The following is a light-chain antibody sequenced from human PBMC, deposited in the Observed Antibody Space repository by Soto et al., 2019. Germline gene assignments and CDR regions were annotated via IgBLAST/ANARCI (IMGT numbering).Light chain of an antibody. Sequence: IVLTQSPATLSVSPGERATLSCRASQSVGSDLAWYQHTPGQPPRLLIYGASTRATGVPGRFSGSGSGTDFTLTISRLEPEDFAVYYCQQFGTSPKTFGQGTKVDIK. V-gene: IGKV3-20*01. J-gene: IGKJ1*01. CDR3: QQFGTSPKT. CDR2: GAS. CDR1: QSVGSD.